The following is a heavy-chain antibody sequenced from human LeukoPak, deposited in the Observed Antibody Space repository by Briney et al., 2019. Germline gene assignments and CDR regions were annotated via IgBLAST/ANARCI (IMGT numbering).Heavy chain of an antibody. D-gene: IGHD1-26*01. CDR3: ARDPRARGSYLYAFDI. Sequence: GGSLRLSCAASGFTFSNYWMSWVRQAPGKGLEWVANIKQDGSEKYYVDSVKGRFTISRDNAKNSLYLQMNSLRAEDTAVYYCARDPRARGSYLYAFDIWGQGTMVTVSS. V-gene: IGHV3-7*01. CDR1: GFTFSNYW. CDR2: IKQDGSEK. J-gene: IGHJ3*02.